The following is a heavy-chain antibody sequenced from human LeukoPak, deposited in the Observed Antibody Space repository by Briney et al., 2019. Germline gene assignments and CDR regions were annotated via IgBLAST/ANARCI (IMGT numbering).Heavy chain of an antibody. CDR3: GRGYFGSIDS. D-gene: IGHD1-26*01. CDR2: ISSSGSTI. J-gene: IGHJ4*02. V-gene: IGHV3-48*03. CDR1: GFTFSSYE. Sequence: GWALRLSCAASGFTFSSYEMHWVLQAPGPGLEWVSYISSSGSTIYYADSVKGRFTISRDNAKNTLYLQMNSLRVEDTAVYYCGRGYFGSIDSWGQGILVTVSS.